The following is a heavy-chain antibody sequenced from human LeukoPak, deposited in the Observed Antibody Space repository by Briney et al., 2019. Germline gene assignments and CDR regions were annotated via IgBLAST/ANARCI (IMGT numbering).Heavy chain of an antibody. CDR3: ARTTEGGYSYGYFYYYYMDV. V-gene: IGHV4-59*01. CDR2: IYYSGST. CDR1: GGSISSYY. D-gene: IGHD5-18*01. J-gene: IGHJ6*03. Sequence: SETLSLTCTVSGGSISSYYWSWIRQPPGKGLEWIGYIYYSGSTNYKSSLKSRVTISVDASKNQFSLKLSSVTAADTAVYYCARTTEGGYSYGYFYYYYMDVWGKGTTVTISS.